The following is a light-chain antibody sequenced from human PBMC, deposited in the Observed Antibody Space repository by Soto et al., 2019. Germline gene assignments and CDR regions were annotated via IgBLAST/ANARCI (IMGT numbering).Light chain of an antibody. J-gene: IGKJ1*01. CDR3: QQRFNWPRT. CDR1: QSASNY. CDR2: GAV. V-gene: IGKV3-11*01. Sequence: VLAQCPGTLSVSPRERANLSCRASQSASNYFAWFQQKPGQAPRLLIYGAVNRADGIPARFSGSWSGTDFTLTIDSLEPEDFALYFCQQRFNWPRTFGQGTKVDIK.